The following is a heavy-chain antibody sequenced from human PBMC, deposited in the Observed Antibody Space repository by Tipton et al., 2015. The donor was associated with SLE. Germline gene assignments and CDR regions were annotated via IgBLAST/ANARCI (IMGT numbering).Heavy chain of an antibody. CDR3: ARVSGVPALYYFDY. CDR1: GGSISSGGYY. CDR2: IYYSGST. D-gene: IGHD3-3*01. J-gene: IGHJ4*02. Sequence: TLSLTCTVSGGSISSGGYYWSWIRQHPGKGLEWIGYIYYSGSTYYNPSLKSRVTISVDTSKNQFSLKLSSVTAADTAVYYCARVSGVPALYYFDYGGQGTLVTVSS. V-gene: IGHV4-31*03.